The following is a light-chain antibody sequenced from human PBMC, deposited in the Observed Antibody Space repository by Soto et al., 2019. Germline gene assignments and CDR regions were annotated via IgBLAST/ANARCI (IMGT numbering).Light chain of an antibody. CDR3: CSYAGSGTPYV. CDR1: SSDVGSYNL. V-gene: IGLV2-23*02. CDR2: VVG. J-gene: IGLJ1*01. Sequence: QSVLTQPASVSGSPGQSITISCTGTSSDVGSYNLVSWYQHHPGKAPKLMIYVVGKRPSWVSSRFSGSKSGNTASLTISGLQAEDEADYYCCSYAGSGTPYVFGTGTKVTVL.